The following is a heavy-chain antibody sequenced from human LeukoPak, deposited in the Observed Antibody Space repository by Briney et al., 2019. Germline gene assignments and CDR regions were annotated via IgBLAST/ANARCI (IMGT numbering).Heavy chain of an antibody. CDR3: ARGRVTMVRGVIINWFDP. CDR2: INHSGST. D-gene: IGHD3-10*01. Sequence: TSETLSLTCAVYGGSFSGYYWSWIRQPPGKGLEWIGEINHSGSTNYNPSLKSRVTISVDTSKNQFSLKLSSVTAADTAVYYCARGRVTMVRGVIINWFDPWGQGTLVTVSS. CDR1: GGSFSGYY. V-gene: IGHV4-34*01. J-gene: IGHJ5*02.